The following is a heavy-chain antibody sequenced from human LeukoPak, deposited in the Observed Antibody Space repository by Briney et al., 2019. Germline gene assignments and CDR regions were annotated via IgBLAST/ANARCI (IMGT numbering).Heavy chain of an antibody. V-gene: IGHV3-7*01. D-gene: IGHD6-13*01. CDR2: IREDGSEK. Sequence: PGGPLRLSCAGSGFTFSAYWMSWVRQAPGKGLEWVATIREDGSEKYYVDSVKGRFTISRDNAKNSQYLQMNSLRAEDTAVYYCTRTGYRSNWYVPNWGQGTLVTVSS. CDR1: GFTFSAYW. CDR3: TRTGYRSNWYVPN. J-gene: IGHJ4*02.